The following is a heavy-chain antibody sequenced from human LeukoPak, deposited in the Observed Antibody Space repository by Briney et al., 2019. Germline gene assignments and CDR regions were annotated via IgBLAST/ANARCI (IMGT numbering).Heavy chain of an antibody. J-gene: IGHJ4*02. CDR3: ASSSSWHAFDY. CDR2: IYTSGST. V-gene: IGHV4-4*07. CDR1: GGSISSYY. D-gene: IGHD6-13*01. Sequence: SETLSLTCTVSGGSISSYYWSWIRQPAGKGLEWIGRIYTSGSTNYNPSRKSRVTMSVDTSKNQFSLKLSSVTAADTAVYYCASSSSWHAFDYWGQGTLDTVSS.